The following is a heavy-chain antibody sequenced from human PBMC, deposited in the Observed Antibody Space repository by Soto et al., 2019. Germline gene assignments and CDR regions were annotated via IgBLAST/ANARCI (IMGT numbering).Heavy chain of an antibody. Sequence: SLRLSCAASGFNVGAFAMNWVRQAPGKGLEWVSGISVSDAFIYYADSVRGRFSISRDASENILYLQMNSLRVDDTALYYCTRETVAGITGLDYWGPGTLVTVSS. J-gene: IGHJ4*02. V-gene: IGHV3-23*01. D-gene: IGHD1-20*01. CDR3: TRETVAGITGLDY. CDR1: GFNVGAFA. CDR2: ISVSDAFI.